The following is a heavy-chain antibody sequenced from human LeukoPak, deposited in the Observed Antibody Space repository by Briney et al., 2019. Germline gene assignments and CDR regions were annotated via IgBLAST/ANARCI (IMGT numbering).Heavy chain of an antibody. CDR1: GYKLTSHG. J-gene: IGHJ4*02. CDR2: IGPYNGNT. V-gene: IGHV1-18*01. Sequence: GASVKVSCKSSGYKLTSHGISWVRQAPGQGLEWMGWIGPYNGNTKYAQKFQGRVTVTTDTSTSTAYMELRSLRSDDTAVYYCAPSVKYGDPYYFDYWGQGTLVTVSS. CDR3: APSVKYGDPYYFDY. D-gene: IGHD4-17*01.